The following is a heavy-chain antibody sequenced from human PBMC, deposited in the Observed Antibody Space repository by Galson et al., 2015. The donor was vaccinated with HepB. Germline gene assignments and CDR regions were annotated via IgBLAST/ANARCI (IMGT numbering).Heavy chain of an antibody. V-gene: IGHV3-20*04. CDR1: GFSFGDYG. Sequence: SLRLSCAASGFSFGDYGMSWVRQVPGKRLEWVAGIDWNGGGTGHADSVKGRFTISRDNAKNSLSLQMNSLGADDTALYYCATSRGYGYQGALDYWGQGALVIVSS. D-gene: IGHD5-18*01. CDR3: ATSRGYGYQGALDY. CDR2: IDWNGGGT. J-gene: IGHJ4*02.